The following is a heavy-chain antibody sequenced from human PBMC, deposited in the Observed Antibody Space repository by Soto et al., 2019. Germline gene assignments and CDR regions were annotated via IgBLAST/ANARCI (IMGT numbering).Heavy chain of an antibody. CDR3: AKGLAGAMVRDNWFDP. CDR2: ISYDGSNK. D-gene: IGHD5-18*01. J-gene: IGHJ5*02. CDR1: GFTFSSYG. Sequence: QVQLVESGGGVVQPGRSLRLSCAASGFTFSSYGMHWVRQAPGKGLEWVAVISYDGSNKYYADSVKGRFTISRDNSKNTLYLQMNSLRAEDTAVYYCAKGLAGAMVRDNWFDPWGQGTLVTVSS. V-gene: IGHV3-30*18.